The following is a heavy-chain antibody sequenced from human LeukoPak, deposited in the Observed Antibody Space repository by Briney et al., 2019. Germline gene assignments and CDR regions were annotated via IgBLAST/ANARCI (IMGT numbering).Heavy chain of an antibody. Sequence: SETLSLTCTVSGGSISSSSYYWSWIRQPPGKGLEWIGYIFHSGSINNNPSLKSRVTISVDTSKNQFSLKLTSVTAADTAVYYCARAPQPTSYGDYGKRYFDLWGRGTLVTVSS. J-gene: IGHJ2*01. CDR1: GGSISSSSYY. V-gene: IGHV4-61*01. D-gene: IGHD4-17*01. CDR2: IFHSGSI. CDR3: ARAPQPTSYGDYGKRYFDL.